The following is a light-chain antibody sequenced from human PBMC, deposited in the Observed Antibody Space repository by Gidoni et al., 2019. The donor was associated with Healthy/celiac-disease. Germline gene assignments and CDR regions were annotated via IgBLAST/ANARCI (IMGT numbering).Light chain of an antibody. Sequence: IQMTQSPSSLSASVGDRVTITCRASQSISSYLNWYQQKPGKAPKLLIYAASSLQSGVPSRFSGSGSGTDVILTISSLQPEDFATYYCQQSYSTLFTFXPXTKVXIK. J-gene: IGKJ3*01. V-gene: IGKV1-39*01. CDR2: AAS. CDR1: QSISSY. CDR3: QQSYSTLFT.